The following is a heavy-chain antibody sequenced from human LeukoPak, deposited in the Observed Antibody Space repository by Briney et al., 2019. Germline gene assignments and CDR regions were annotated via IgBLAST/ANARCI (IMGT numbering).Heavy chain of an antibody. Sequence: SGPTLANPTQTLTLTCTFSGFSLSTSGGGVGWIRQPPGKALEWPALIHWNDDKRYSPSLKSRLTITKDTSKNQVVLTMNNMDPVDTATYYCAHSLSSFRGVIIFDYWGQGTLVTVSS. V-gene: IGHV2-5*01. D-gene: IGHD3-10*01. CDR1: GFSLSTSGGG. CDR2: IHWNDDK. CDR3: AHSLSSFRGVIIFDY. J-gene: IGHJ4*02.